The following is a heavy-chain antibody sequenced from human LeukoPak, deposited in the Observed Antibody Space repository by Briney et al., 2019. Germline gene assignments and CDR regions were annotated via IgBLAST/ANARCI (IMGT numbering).Heavy chain of an antibody. D-gene: IGHD3-22*01. CDR2: ISAYNGNT. CDR3: ARDREYDSSGYYYPQSPLGY. CDR1: GYTFTSYG. Sequence: GASVKVSCKASGYTFTSYGMSWVRQAPGQGLEWMGWISAYNGNTNYAQKLQGRVTMTTDTSTSTAYMELRSLRSDDTAVYYCARDREYDSSGYYYPQSPLGYWGQGTLVTVSS. J-gene: IGHJ4*02. V-gene: IGHV1-18*01.